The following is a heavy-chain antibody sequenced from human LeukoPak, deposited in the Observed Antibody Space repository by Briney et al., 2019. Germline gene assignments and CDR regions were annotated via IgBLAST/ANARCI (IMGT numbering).Heavy chain of an antibody. V-gene: IGHV3-7*01. CDR2: IKQDGSEK. J-gene: IGHJ2*01. CDR1: GGSISSYY. Sequence: ETLSLTCTVSGGSISSYYWSWIRQPPGKGLEWVANIKQDGSEKYYVDSVKGRFTISRDNAKNSLYLQMNSLRAEDTAVYYCARALSLWGRGTLVTVSS. CDR3: ARALSL.